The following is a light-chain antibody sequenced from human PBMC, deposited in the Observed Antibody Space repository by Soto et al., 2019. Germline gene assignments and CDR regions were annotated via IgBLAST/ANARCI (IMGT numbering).Light chain of an antibody. J-gene: IGKJ1*01. CDR2: DAS. V-gene: IGKV1-33*01. CDR3: QPYANRPPT. CDR1: QDISNY. Sequence: SLCACVEDSVTLTLQASQDISNYLNWYQQKPGKAPKLLIYDASNLETGVPSRFSGSGSGTDFTFTISSLTPVDIARYYCQPYANRPPTLGQGT.